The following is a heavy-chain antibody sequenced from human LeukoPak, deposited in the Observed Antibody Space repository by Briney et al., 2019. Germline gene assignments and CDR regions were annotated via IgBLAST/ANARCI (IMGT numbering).Heavy chain of an antibody. V-gene: IGHV4-4*02. J-gene: IGHJ2*01. CDR1: GGSISSSNW. CDR3: ARLYSYGANWYFDL. D-gene: IGHD5-18*01. CDR2: IYHSGRA. Sequence: PSGTLSLTCAVSGGSISSSNWWSWVRQPPGKGLEWFGEIYHSGRANYNPSLKSRVTISVDNSKNQFSLKLSSVTAADTAVYYCARLYSYGANWYFDLWGRGTLVTVSS.